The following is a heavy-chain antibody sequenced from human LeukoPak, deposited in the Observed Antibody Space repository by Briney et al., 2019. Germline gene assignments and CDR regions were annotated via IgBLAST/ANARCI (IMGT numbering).Heavy chain of an antibody. CDR2: ISSSSSYI. CDR3: ARDAVAAAGTGGY. J-gene: IGHJ4*02. V-gene: IGHV3-21*01. CDR1: GFTFSSYS. D-gene: IGHD6-13*01. Sequence: AGGSLRLSCAASGFTFSSYSMNWVRQAPGKGLEWVSSISSSSSYIYYADSVKGRFTISRDNAKNSLYLQMNSLRAEDTAVYYCARDAVAAAGTGGYWGQGTLVTVSS.